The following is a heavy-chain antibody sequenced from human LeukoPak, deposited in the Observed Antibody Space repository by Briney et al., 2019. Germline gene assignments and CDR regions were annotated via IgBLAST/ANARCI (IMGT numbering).Heavy chain of an antibody. CDR3: ARATGNLNIGPYYYDMDD. Sequence: PGGSLILSCAASGFTFSTYSMNWVRQAPGKGLEWVSTISSGSSYIYYADSVKGRFNISRDNAKNSPSLQINSLRAEGTAVYYCARATGNLNIGPYYYDMDDCGEGTTVTVSS. CDR2: ISSGSSYI. J-gene: IGHJ6*04. D-gene: IGHD1-7*01. V-gene: IGHV3-21*01. CDR1: GFTFSTYS.